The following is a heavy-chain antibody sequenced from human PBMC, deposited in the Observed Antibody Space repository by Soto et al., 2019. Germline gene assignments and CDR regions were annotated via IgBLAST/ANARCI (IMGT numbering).Heavy chain of an antibody. J-gene: IGHJ6*04. Sequence: SVKVSCKASGGTFSSYTISWVRQAPGQGLEWMGRIIPILGIANYAQKFQGRVTITADKSTSTAYMELSSLRSEDTAVYYCARVAVVVFPSGRAVRAKGPRVTVS. CDR2: IIPILGIA. V-gene: IGHV1-69*02. D-gene: IGHD6-19*01. CDR3: ARVAVVVFPSGRAV. CDR1: GGTFSSYT.